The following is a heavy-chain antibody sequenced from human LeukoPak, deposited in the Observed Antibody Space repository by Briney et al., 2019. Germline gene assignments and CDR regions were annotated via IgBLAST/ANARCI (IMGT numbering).Heavy chain of an antibody. CDR3: ARVATKIYYYDSSGYYFFDY. V-gene: IGHV1-2*02. CDR2: INPNSGGT. D-gene: IGHD3-22*01. CDR1: GYTFTGYY. J-gene: IGHJ4*02. Sequence: ASVKVSCKASGYTFTGYYMHRVRQAPGQGLEWMGWINPNSGGTNYAQKFQGRVTMTRDTSISTAYMELSRLRSDDTVVYYCARVATKIYYYDSSGYYFFDYWGQGTLVTVSS.